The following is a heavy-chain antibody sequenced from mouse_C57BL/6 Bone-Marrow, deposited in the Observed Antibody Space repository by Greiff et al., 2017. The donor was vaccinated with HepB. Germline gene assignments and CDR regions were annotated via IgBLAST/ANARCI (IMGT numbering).Heavy chain of an antibody. J-gene: IGHJ2*01. D-gene: IGHD1-1*01. CDR3: APLLPYFDY. CDR2: IYPGDGDT. Sequence: QVQLQQSGPELVKPGASVKISCKASGYAFSSSWMNWVKQRPGNGLEWIGRIYPGDGDTNYNGKFKGKATLTADKSSSTAYMQLSSLTSEDSAVYFCAPLLPYFDYWGQGTTLTVSS. CDR1: GYAFSSSW. V-gene: IGHV1-82*01.